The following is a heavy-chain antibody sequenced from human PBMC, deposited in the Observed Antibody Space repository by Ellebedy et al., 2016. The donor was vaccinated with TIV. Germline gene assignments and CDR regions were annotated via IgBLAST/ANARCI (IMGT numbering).Heavy chain of an antibody. Sequence: GESLKISXAASGFTFSSYGMHWVRQAPGKGLEWVAVISYDGSNKYYADSVKGRFTISRDNSKNTLYLQMNSLRAEDTAVYYCAKDLHYDFWRVPPSRWGQGTLVTVSS. CDR3: AKDLHYDFWRVPPSR. V-gene: IGHV3-30*18. D-gene: IGHD3-3*01. J-gene: IGHJ4*02. CDR2: ISYDGSNK. CDR1: GFTFSSYG.